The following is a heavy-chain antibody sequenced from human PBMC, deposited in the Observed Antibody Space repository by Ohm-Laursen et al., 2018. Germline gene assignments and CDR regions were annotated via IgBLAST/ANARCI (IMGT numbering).Heavy chain of an antibody. D-gene: IGHD6-13*01. CDR3: ARGGRRGSSWYRNYGMDV. CDR1: GGSFSGYY. J-gene: IGHJ6*02. V-gene: IGHV4-34*01. Sequence: SETLSLTCAVYGGSFSGYYWSWIRQPPGKGLEWIGEINHSGSTNYNPPRKSRVTISVDTSKNQFPLKLSSVTAADTAVYYCARGGRRGSSWYRNYGMDVWGQGTTVTVSS. CDR2: INHSGST.